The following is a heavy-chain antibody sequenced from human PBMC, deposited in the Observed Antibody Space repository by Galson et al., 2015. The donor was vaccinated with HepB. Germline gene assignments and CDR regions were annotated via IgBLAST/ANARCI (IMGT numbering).Heavy chain of an antibody. CDR3: ARDGDVGMGDR. D-gene: IGHD1-26*01. J-gene: IGHJ4*02. Sequence: ETLSLTCTVSGGSISRSSYYWSWIRQPPGKRLEWIGNIYYSGSTHYNPSLKSRVTISVDTSKNQFSLRLTSVTAADTAVYYCARDGDVGMGDRWGQGTLVTVSS. CDR2: IYYSGST. CDR1: GGSISRSSYY. V-gene: IGHV4-39*07.